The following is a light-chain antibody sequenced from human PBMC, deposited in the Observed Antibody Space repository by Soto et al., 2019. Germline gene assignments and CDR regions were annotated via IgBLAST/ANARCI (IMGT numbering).Light chain of an antibody. CDR1: SSDVGGYNY. J-gene: IGLJ1*01. Sequence: TQPATECGSPGQSITIYCTGTSSDVGGYNYVSRYQQHPGKAPKLMIYDVSNRPSGVSNRFSGSKSGNTASLTIPGLQAXDEADYYCSSYTSSSTYVFGTGTKVTVL. V-gene: IGLV2-14*01. CDR2: DVS. CDR3: SSYTSSSTYV.